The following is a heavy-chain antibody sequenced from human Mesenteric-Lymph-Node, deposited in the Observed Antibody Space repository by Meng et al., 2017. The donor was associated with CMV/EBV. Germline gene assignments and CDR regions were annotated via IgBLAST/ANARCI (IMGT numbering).Heavy chain of an antibody. CDR3: AREGGYNYGSVD. Sequence: GESLKISCAASGFTFSSYSMNWVRQAPGKGLEWVSSISSSSSYIYYADSVKGRFTNSRDNAKSLLYLQMNSLRADDTAVYYCAREGGYNYGSVDWGQGTLVTVSS. J-gene: IGHJ4*02. CDR2: ISSSSSYI. D-gene: IGHD5-18*01. V-gene: IGHV3-21*01. CDR1: GFTFSSYS.